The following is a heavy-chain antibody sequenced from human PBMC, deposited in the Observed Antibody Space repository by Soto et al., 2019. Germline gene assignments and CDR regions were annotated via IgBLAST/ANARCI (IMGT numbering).Heavy chain of an antibody. CDR1: GGSFSGYY. D-gene: IGHD3-9*01. Sequence: QVQLQPWGAGPLRPLETLSLTCGVSGGSFSGYYWAWIRQSPGKGLEWIGEINDRGSINYNPSLKSRVSISGDTSKNHYSLNLGSVTAADTAVYYCARESHDILTGPPWVWYFDLWGRGTLVTVSS. CDR3: ARESHDILTGPPWVWYFDL. CDR2: INDRGSI. V-gene: IGHV4-34*01. J-gene: IGHJ2*01.